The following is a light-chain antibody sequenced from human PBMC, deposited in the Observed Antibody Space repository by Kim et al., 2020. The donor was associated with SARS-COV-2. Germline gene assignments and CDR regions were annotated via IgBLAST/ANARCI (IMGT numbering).Light chain of an antibody. CDR1: GHNVGSYIH. Sequence: SITRSCTESGHNVGSYIHVSWYQQHPGKAPIRMIYYVTYRPSGVSDRFSGSKSGHTASLTISGLQADDEADYYCSSYANAPTYWVFGGGTQLTVL. CDR2: YVT. CDR3: SSYANAPTYWV. V-gene: IGLV2-23*02. J-gene: IGLJ3*02.